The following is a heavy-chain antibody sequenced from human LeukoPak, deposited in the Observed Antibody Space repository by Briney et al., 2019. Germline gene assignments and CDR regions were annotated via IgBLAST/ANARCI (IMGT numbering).Heavy chain of an antibody. CDR3: AKGTLDIVVVPAAPKVYYFDY. V-gene: IGHV3-23*01. J-gene: IGHJ4*02. D-gene: IGHD2-2*01. Sequence: GGSLRLSCAASGFTFSSYAMSWVRQAPGKGLEWVSAISGSGGSTYYADSVKGRFTISRDNSKNTLYLQMNSLRAEDTAVYYCAKGTLDIVVVPAAPKVYYFDYWGQGTLVTVSS. CDR1: GFTFSSYA. CDR2: ISGSGGST.